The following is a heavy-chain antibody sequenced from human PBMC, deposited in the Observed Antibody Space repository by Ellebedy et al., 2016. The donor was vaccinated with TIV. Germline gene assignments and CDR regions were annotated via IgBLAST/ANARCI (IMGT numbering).Heavy chain of an antibody. CDR3: AKTLISMKVVVITPYFDN. CDR2: IYSAGST. V-gene: IGHV3-66*01. D-gene: IGHD3-22*01. Sequence: GESLKISCAASGFTVSYNYMTWVRQAPGKGLEWVSVIYSAGSTYYADSVKGRFSISRDNSKDILYLQMNSLRAEDTAVYYCAKTLISMKVVVITPYFDNWGQGTLVTVSS. CDR1: GFTVSYNY. J-gene: IGHJ4*02.